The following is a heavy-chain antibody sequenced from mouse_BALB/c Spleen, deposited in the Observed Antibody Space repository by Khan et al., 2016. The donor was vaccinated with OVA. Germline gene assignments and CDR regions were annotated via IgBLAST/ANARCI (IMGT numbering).Heavy chain of an antibody. CDR1: GYTFTSHW. V-gene: IGHV1S81*02. Sequence: QVQLKESGAELVKPGASVKLSCKASGYTFTSHWMYWVHQRPGQVLEWIGEIDPSDGHTIYNEKFKTKATLTVDQSSSTAYMHLSSLTSEDSAVYFCARRGYDYLGYWFFDVWGAGTTVTVSS. CDR3: ARRGYDYLGYWFFDV. J-gene: IGHJ1*01. D-gene: IGHD2-4*01. CDR2: IDPSDGHT.